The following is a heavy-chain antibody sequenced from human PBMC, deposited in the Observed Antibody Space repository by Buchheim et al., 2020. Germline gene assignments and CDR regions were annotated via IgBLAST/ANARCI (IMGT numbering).Heavy chain of an antibody. CDR1: GGSFSGYY. CDR2: INHSGST. V-gene: IGHV4-34*01. J-gene: IGHJ5*02. D-gene: IGHD3-9*01. CDR3: ARGPGDYDILTGLGFDP. Sequence: QVQLQQWGAGLLKPSETLSLTCAVYGGSFSGYYWSWIRQPPGKGLEWIGEINHSGSTNYNPSLKSRVTISVDTSKNQFSLKLSSVTAADTAVYYCARGPGDYDILTGLGFDPWGQGTL.